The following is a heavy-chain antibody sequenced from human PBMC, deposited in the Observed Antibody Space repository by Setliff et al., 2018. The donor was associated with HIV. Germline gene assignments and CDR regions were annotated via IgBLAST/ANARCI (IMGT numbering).Heavy chain of an antibody. CDR2: ISSSSSYI. J-gene: IGHJ4*02. D-gene: IGHD2-15*01. Sequence: PGGSLRLSCAASGFTFSSYSMNWVRQAPGKGLEWVSSISSSSSYIYYADSVKGRFTISRDNAKNSLYLQMNSLRAEDTAVYYCARVQLGYCSGGSCYGVDYWGQGTLVTVSS. CDR3: ARVQLGYCSGGSCYGVDY. V-gene: IGHV3-21*01. CDR1: GFTFSSYS.